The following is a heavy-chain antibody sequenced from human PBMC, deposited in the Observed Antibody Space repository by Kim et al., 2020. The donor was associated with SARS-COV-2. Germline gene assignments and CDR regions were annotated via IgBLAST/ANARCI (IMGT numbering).Heavy chain of an antibody. J-gene: IGHJ5*02. V-gene: IGHV1-46*01. CDR1: GYTFTSYY. CDR2: INPSGGST. D-gene: IGHD1-26*01. CDR3: ARDSLSGSYPNWFDP. Sequence: ASVKVSCKASGYTFTSYYMHWVRQAPGQGLEWMGIINPSGGSTSYAQKFQGRVTMTRDTSTSTVYMELSSLRSEDTAVYYCARDSLSGSYPNWFDPWGQGTLVTVSS.